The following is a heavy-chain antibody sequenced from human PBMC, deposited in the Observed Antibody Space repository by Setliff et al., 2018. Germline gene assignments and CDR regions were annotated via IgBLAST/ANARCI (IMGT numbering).Heavy chain of an antibody. CDR1: GYTLSKYY. Sequence: GASVKVSCKASGYTLSKYYMHWVRQAPGQGLEWMGIINPSGGLTKYAQKFQGRVTMTSDTSTNTVYLEVSSLRSEDTAAYFCARDRFYNSWSGTSITAPHDAFDIWGQGTMVTVS. V-gene: IGHV1-46*03. D-gene: IGHD3-3*01. J-gene: IGHJ3*02. CDR2: INPSGGLT. CDR3: ARDRFYNSWSGTSITAPHDAFDI.